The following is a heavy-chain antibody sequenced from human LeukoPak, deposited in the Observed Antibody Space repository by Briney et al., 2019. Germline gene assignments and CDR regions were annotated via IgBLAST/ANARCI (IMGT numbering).Heavy chain of an antibody. Sequence: GGSLRLSCVASGFSLSGYWMYWVRQAPGKGLMYISRNNGDGSTTNYADVVKGRFTMSRDNVKNTLYLQMSSLRVEDTAVYYCARDPRNVGLAPWGQGTLVTVSS. D-gene: IGHD2-15*01. CDR2: NNGDGSTT. J-gene: IGHJ5*02. V-gene: IGHV3-74*01. CDR3: ARDPRNVGLAP. CDR1: GFSLSGYW.